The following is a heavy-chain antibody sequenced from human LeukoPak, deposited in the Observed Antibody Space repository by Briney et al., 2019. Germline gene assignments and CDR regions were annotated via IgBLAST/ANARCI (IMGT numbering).Heavy chain of an antibody. D-gene: IGHD2-8*01. CDR1: GFTFSDHY. J-gene: IGHJ4*02. Sequence: HPGGSLRLSCAASGFTFSDHYIDWVRQAPGKGLEWVGRIRNKPNSYTTEYAASVRGRFTLSRDDSKNSVYLQMKSLKTEDTAVYFCARDNGEKDFDYWGQGTLVTVSS. CDR2: IRNKPNSYTT. V-gene: IGHV3-72*01. CDR3: ARDNGEKDFDY.